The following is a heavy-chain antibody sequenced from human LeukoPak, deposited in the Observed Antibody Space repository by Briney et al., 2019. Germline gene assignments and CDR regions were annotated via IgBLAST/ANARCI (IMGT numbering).Heavy chain of an antibody. V-gene: IGHV3-53*01. CDR3: ASWAYYYYGMDV. J-gene: IGHJ6*02. CDR1: GFTVSSNY. CDR2: IYSGGST. Sequence: AGGSLRLSCAASGFTVSSNYMSWVRQAPGKGLEWVSVIYSGGSTYYADSVKGRFTISRDNSKNTLYLQMNSLRAEDTAVYYCASWAYYYYGMDVWGQGTTVTVSS. D-gene: IGHD7-27*01.